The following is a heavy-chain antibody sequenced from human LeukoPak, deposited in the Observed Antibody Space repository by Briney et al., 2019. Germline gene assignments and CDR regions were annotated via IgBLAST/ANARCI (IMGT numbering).Heavy chain of an antibody. V-gene: IGHV3-30-3*01. Sequence: GGSLRLSCAASGFTFSSYAMHWVRQAPGKGLEWVAVISYDGSNKYYADSVKGRFTISRDNSKNTLYLQMNSLRAEDTAVYYCARDFLVIAAAAPQHWGQGTLVTVSS. CDR2: ISYDGSNK. D-gene: IGHD6-13*01. CDR3: ARDFLVIAAAAPQH. J-gene: IGHJ1*01. CDR1: GFTFSSYA.